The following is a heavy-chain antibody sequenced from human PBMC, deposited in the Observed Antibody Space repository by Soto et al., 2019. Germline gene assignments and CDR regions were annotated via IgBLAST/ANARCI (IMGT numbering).Heavy chain of an antibody. J-gene: IGHJ3*02. V-gene: IGHV4-34*01. D-gene: IGHD5-18*01. CDR1: GGSFGGYY. CDR3: ARPVGYSYGYDAFDI. Sequence: SETLSLTCAVYGGSFGGYYWSWIRQPPGKGLEWIGEINHSGSTNYNPSLKSRVTISVDTSKNQFSLKLSSVTAADTAVYYCARPVGYSYGYDAFDIWGQGTMVTVSS. CDR2: INHSGST.